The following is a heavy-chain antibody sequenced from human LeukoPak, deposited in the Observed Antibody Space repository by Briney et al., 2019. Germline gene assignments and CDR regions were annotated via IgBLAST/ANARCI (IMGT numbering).Heavy chain of an antibody. J-gene: IGHJ4*02. Sequence: PGGSLRLSCAASGFTFSSYAMHWVRQAPGKGLEWVAVISYDGSNKYYADSVKGRFTISRDNSKNTLCLQMNSLRAEDTAVYYCAREGYHDSFDYWGQGTLVTVSS. CDR1: GFTFSSYA. D-gene: IGHD3-22*01. V-gene: IGHV3-30*04. CDR2: ISYDGSNK. CDR3: AREGYHDSFDY.